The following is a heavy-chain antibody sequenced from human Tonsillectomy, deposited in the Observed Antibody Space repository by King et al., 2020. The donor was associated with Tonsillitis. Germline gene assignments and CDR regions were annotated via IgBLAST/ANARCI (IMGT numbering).Heavy chain of an antibody. CDR3: ARLDWDYGVILDRGPKPYFDY. CDR1: GGSISSYY. CDR2: IYYSGST. D-gene: IGHD4-17*01. J-gene: IGHJ4*02. V-gene: IGHV4-59*08. Sequence: QLQESGPGLVKPSETLSLTCTVSGGSISSYYWSWIRQPPGKGLEWIGYIYYSGSTNYNPSLKSRVTISVDTSKNQFSLKLSSVTAADTAVYYCARLDWDYGVILDRGPKPYFDYWGQGTLVTVSS.